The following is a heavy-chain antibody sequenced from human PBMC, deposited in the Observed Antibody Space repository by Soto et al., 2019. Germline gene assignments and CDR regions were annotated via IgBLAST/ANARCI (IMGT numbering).Heavy chain of an antibody. CDR2: ITGSGTST. Sequence: GGSLRLSCAASGFTFTSFTMSWVRQFPGKGLEWVSSITGSGTSTYYADSVKGRFTISRDNSRSTLFLQMNSLRAEDTALYYCANRRGKNFEYWGQGALVTVSS. CDR3: ANRRGKNFEY. J-gene: IGHJ4*02. D-gene: IGHD1-26*01. CDR1: GFTFTSFT. V-gene: IGHV3-23*01.